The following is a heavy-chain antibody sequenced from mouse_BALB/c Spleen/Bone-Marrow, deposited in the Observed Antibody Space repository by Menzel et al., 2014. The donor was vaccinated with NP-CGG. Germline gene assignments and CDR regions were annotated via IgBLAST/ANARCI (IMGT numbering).Heavy chain of an antibody. Sequence: EVQLQESGGGLVQPGGSMKLSCVASGFTFSNYWMNWVRQSPEKGLKWVAEIRLKSNNYATHYAESVKGMFTISRDDSKSSVYLQMNNLRAEDTGIYYCTRRGFAYWGQGTLVTVSA. CDR2: IRLKSNNYAT. CDR1: GFTFSNYW. V-gene: IGHV6-6*02. J-gene: IGHJ3*01. CDR3: TRRGFAY.